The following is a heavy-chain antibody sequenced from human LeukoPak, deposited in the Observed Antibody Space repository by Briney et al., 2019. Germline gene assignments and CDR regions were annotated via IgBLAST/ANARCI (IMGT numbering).Heavy chain of an antibody. V-gene: IGHV1-69*04. J-gene: IGHJ4*02. CDR1: ADTFGSYA. Sequence: SVKVSCKASADTFGSYAISWVRQAPGQGLEWMGRTIPILGIAKYAQKFQGRVTISADTSTSTAYMELSNLRSEDTALYYCASRLLLPFDYWGQGTLVTVSS. CDR2: TIPILGIA. D-gene: IGHD3-22*01. CDR3: ASRLLLPFDY.